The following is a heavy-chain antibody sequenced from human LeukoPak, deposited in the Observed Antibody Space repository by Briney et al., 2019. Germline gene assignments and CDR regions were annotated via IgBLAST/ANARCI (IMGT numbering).Heavy chain of an antibody. Sequence: ASVKVSRKASGYTFTNYGISWVRQAPRQGLEWMMWVNVYNGKREYAQKFQGRVTLTTDTSTTTAYMELRSLRFDDTAVYYCARTGPDYYGSGSYPLHYYGMDFWGQGTTVTVAS. CDR2: VNVYNGKR. CDR1: GYTFTNYG. CDR3: ARTGPDYYGSGSYPLHYYGMDF. D-gene: IGHD3-10*01. J-gene: IGHJ6*02. V-gene: IGHV1-18*04.